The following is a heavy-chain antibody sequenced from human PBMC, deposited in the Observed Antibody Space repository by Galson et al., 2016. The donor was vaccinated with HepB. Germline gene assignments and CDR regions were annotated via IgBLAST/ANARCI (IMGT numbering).Heavy chain of an antibody. CDR1: GFTFKTYA. V-gene: IGHV3-23*01. CDR2: VSGSGGST. CDR3: AKDRRAGTVPDY. D-gene: IGHD1-7*01. J-gene: IGHJ4*02. Sequence: SLRLSCAASGFTFKTYAMSWVRQAPGRGLEWVSGVSGSGGSTYYADSVKGRFSISRDNSKNILFLQINSLRAEDTALYYCAKDRRAGTVPDYWGQGTLVTVSS.